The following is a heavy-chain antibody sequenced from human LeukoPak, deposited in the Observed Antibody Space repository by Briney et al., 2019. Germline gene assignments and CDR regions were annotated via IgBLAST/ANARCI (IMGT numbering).Heavy chain of an antibody. CDR3: ARDSPWDYSNPLDY. Sequence: SQTLSLTCTVSGGSISSGDYYWSWIRQPPGKGLEWIGYIYYSGSTYYNPSLKSRVTISVDTSKNQFSLKLSSVTAADTAVYYCARDSPWDYSNPLDYWGQGTLVTVSS. CDR1: GGSISSGDYY. D-gene: IGHD4-11*01. V-gene: IGHV4-30-4*08. CDR2: IYYSGST. J-gene: IGHJ4*02.